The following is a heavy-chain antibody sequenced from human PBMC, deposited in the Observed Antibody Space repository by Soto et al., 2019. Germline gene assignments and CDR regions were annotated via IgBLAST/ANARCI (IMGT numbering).Heavy chain of an antibody. CDR3: ARDLPDIVVVPAVIHGHNWFDP. D-gene: IGHD2-2*01. Sequence: ASVKVSCKASGYTFTSFGISWVRQAPGQGLEWMGWISAYNGNTNYAQKLQGRVTMTTDTSTSTAYMELRSLRSDDTAVYYCARDLPDIVVVPAVIHGHNWFDPWGQGTLVTVSS. CDR1: GYTFTSFG. J-gene: IGHJ5*02. CDR2: ISAYNGNT. V-gene: IGHV1-18*01.